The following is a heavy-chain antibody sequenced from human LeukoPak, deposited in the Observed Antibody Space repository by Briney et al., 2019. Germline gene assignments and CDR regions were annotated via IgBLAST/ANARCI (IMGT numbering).Heavy chain of an antibody. D-gene: IGHD1-26*01. CDR3: AKDSGSYYLIDY. CDR1: GFTFSSYW. J-gene: IGHJ4*02. Sequence: GGSLRLSCAASGFTFSSYWIHWVRQAPGKGLVWVSRINTDGSTTNYADSVKGRFTISRDNAKNTLYLQINSLRAEDTAVYYCAKDSGSYYLIDYWGQGTLVTVSS. V-gene: IGHV3-74*01. CDR2: INTDGSTT.